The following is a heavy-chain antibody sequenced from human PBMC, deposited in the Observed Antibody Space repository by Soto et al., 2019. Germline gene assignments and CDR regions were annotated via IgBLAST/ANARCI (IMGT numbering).Heavy chain of an antibody. Sequence: EVQLVESGGGLVKPGESLRLSCAASGFTFSNYNINWVRQAPGKGLEWVSSIRSRSIDMYYADSVKSRFTISRDDAKNSMSLQMNGLSAEDTAVYFCVRESYPAKAFDIWGQGTMVTVSS. CDR1: GFTFSNYN. CDR2: IRSRSIDM. D-gene: IGHD2-2*01. CDR3: VRESYPAKAFDI. J-gene: IGHJ3*02. V-gene: IGHV3-21*01.